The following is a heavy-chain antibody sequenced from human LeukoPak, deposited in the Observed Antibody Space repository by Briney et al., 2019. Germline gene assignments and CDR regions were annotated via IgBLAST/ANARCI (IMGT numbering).Heavy chain of an antibody. J-gene: IGHJ4*02. CDR2: IYPGDSDT. CDR3: ARQWGDCSSTSCYSAY. V-gene: IGHV5-51*01. Sequence: PGGSLRLSCKGSGYSFASYWIAWVRQMPGKGLEWMGIIYPGDSDTRYSPSFQGQVTISADKSISTAYLQWSSLKASDTAIHYCARQWGDCSSTSCYSAYWGQGTLVTVSS. CDR1: GYSFASYW. D-gene: IGHD2-2*01.